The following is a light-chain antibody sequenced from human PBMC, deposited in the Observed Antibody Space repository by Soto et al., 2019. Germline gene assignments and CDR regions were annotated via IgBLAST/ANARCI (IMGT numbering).Light chain of an antibody. CDR1: QNIYNY. V-gene: IGKV1-39*01. Sequence: IQMTQSPSSLSASVGDRVTVTCRTSQNIYNYLNWYQQKPGKAPKLLIYAASSVQSGVPLRFSGTGSGTDFTLTISSLQPEDFGVYYCMQGTHWPLTFGGGTKVDIK. J-gene: IGKJ4*01. CDR2: AAS. CDR3: MQGTHWPLT.